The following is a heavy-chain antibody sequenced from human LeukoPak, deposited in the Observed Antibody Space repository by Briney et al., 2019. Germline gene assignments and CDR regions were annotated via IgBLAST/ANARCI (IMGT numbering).Heavy chain of an antibody. Sequence: PGGSLRLSCAASGFTFDDYAMHWVRQAPGKGLEWVSGISWNSGSIGYADSVKGRFTISRDNAKNSLYLQMNSLRAEDTALYYCAKDKGAVAGYGMDVWGQGTTVTVSS. V-gene: IGHV3-9*01. CDR2: ISWNSGSI. J-gene: IGHJ6*02. D-gene: IGHD6-19*01. CDR3: AKDKGAVAGYGMDV. CDR1: GFTFDDYA.